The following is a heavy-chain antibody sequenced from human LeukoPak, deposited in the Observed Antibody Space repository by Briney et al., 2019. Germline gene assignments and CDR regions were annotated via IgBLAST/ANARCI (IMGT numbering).Heavy chain of an antibody. CDR3: ARDEGSSGWLENLFDF. Sequence: ASVKVSCKASGYTFTSFGISWVRQAPGQGLEWMGWISPYNGNTNYAQRFQGRVTMTTDTSTSTAYVGLRSLRSDDTAVYYCARDEGSSGWLENLFDFWGQGTLVTVSS. J-gene: IGHJ4*02. V-gene: IGHV1-18*01. CDR2: ISPYNGNT. CDR1: GYTFTSFG. D-gene: IGHD6-19*01.